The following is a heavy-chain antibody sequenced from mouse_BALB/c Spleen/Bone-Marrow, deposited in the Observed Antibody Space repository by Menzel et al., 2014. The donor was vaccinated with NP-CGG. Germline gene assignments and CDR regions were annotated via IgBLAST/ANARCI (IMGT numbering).Heavy chain of an antibody. Sequence: EVMLVESGGGLVQPGGSLELSCAASGFDFSRYWMSWVRQAPGKGLEWIGEINPDSSTINYTPSLKDKFIISRDNAKNTLYLQMSKMRSEDTALYYCERLSYYGRFAYWGQGTLVTVSA. CDR3: ERLSYYGRFAY. D-gene: IGHD1-1*01. J-gene: IGHJ3*01. CDR1: GFDFSRYW. V-gene: IGHV4-1*02. CDR2: INPDSSTI.